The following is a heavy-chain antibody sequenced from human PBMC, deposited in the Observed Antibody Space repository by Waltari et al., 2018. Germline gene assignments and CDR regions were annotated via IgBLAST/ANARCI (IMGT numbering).Heavy chain of an antibody. D-gene: IGHD2-2*01. CDR2: IYRSGTA. Sequence: QVQLEESGPGAVKPSETLSLRCTVSGGAINNYYWSWIRQSAGKGLEWIGRIYRSGTANYNPALKGRATMSVDTSKNQFTLTLTSVTAADTAVHYCARGGGGYCSGTTCYVGPGEGAYYMDVWGKGTAVTISS. CDR3: ARGGGGYCSGTTCYVGPGEGAYYMDV. J-gene: IGHJ6*03. CDR1: GGAINNYY. V-gene: IGHV4-4*07.